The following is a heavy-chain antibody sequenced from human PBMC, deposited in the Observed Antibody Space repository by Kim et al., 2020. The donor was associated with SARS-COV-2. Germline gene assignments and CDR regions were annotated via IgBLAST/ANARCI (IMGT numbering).Heavy chain of an antibody. CDR2: INTNTGNP. D-gene: IGHD7-27*01. Sequence: ASVKVSCKASGYTFTSYAMNWVRQAPGQGLEWMGWINTNTGNPTYAQGFTGRFVFSLDTSVSTAYLQISSLKAEDTAVYYCARGVGGRWLQHTTNWGLGYWGQGTLVTVSS. CDR1: GYTFTSYA. CDR3: ARGVGGRWLQHTTNWGLGY. J-gene: IGHJ4*02. V-gene: IGHV7-4-1*02.